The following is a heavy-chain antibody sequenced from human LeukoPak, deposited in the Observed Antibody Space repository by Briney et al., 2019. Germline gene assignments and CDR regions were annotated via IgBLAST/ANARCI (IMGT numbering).Heavy chain of an antibody. D-gene: IGHD3-22*01. V-gene: IGHV7-4-1*02. CDR3: ARDPNHYYDSSGYYGDY. CDR1: GYTFTSYG. Sequence: ASVKVSCKASGYTFTSYGISWVRQAPGQGLEWMGWINTNTGTPTYAQGFTGRFVFSLDTSVSTAYLQISSLKAEDTAVYYCARDPNHYYDSSGYYGDYWGQGTLVTVSS. CDR2: INTNTGTP. J-gene: IGHJ4*02.